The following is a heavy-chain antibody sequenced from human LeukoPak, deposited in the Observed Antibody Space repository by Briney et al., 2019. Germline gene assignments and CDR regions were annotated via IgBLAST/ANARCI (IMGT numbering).Heavy chain of an antibody. J-gene: IGHJ4*02. CDR3: ARTRRGNYYDSSGYYYEFDY. CDR1: VYTFTSYY. CDR2: INPSGGST. Sequence: ASVKVSCKASVYTFTSYYMHWVRQAPGQGLEWMGIINPSGGSTSYAQKFQGRVTMTRDTSTSTVYMELSSLRSEDTAVYYCARTRRGNYYDSSGYYYEFDYCGQGTLVTVSS. V-gene: IGHV1-46*01. D-gene: IGHD3-22*01.